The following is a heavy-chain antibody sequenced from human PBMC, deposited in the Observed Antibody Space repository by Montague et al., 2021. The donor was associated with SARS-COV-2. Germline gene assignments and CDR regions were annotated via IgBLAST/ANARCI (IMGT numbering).Heavy chain of an antibody. Sequence: TLSLTCTISGDFVSSDGYYWIWIRQHPGKGLEWIGYIYYSGSTHHNPSLKSRVTISVDTSKNQFSLKLSSVTAADTSVYYCAREVMGSVNYYQAIKYGLDVWGQGTTVTVSS. CDR2: IYYSGST. D-gene: IGHD3-10*01. CDR1: GDFVSSDGYY. CDR3: AREVMGSVNYYQAIKYGLDV. V-gene: IGHV4-31*03. J-gene: IGHJ6*02.